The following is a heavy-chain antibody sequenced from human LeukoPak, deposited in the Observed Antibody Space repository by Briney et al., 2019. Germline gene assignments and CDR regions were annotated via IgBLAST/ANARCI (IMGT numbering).Heavy chain of an antibody. CDR3: AREVGQIDY. CDR1: GGSISSYY. V-gene: IGHV4-59*01. CDR2: IYYSGST. Sequence: SETLSLTCAVSGGSISSYYWSWIRQPPGKGLEWIGYIYYSGSTNYNPSLKSRVTISVDTSKNQFSLKLSSVTAADTAVYYCAREVGQIDYWGQGTLVTVSS. J-gene: IGHJ4*02.